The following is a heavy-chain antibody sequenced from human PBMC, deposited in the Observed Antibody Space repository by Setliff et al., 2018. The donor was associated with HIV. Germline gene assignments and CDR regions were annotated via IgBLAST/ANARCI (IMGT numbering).Heavy chain of an antibody. Sequence: SETLSLTCAVYGGSFSGYSWGWIRQPPGKGLEWIGEINHSGSTNYNPSLKSRVTISVDTSKRQFSLNLTSVTAADTAVYYCARHWNYDTGLDPFDIWGQGTMVTVSS. CDR1: GGSFSGYS. CDR2: INHSGST. CDR3: ARHWNYDTGLDPFDI. D-gene: IGHD3-22*01. V-gene: IGHV4-34*01. J-gene: IGHJ3*02.